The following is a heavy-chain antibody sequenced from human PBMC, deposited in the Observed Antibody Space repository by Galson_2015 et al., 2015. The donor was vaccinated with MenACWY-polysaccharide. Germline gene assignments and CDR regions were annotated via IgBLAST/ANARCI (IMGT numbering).Heavy chain of an antibody. Sequence: SLRLSCAASGFIFSSYGMNWVRQAPGKGLEWVAVISYDGSNKYYADSVKGRFTISRDNSKNTLYLQMNSLRAEDTAVYYCAKQTTFVGFVVVSPFDYWGQGTLVPVSS. D-gene: IGHD3-16*02. CDR1: GFIFSSYG. CDR2: ISYDGSNK. CDR3: AKQTTFVGFVVVSPFDY. J-gene: IGHJ4*02. V-gene: IGHV3-30*18.